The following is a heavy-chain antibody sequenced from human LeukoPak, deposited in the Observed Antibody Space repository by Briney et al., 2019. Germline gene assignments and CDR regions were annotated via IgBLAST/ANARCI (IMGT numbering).Heavy chain of an antibody. Sequence: GGSLRLSCAASGFTFSNYGIHWVRQAPGKGLEWVAVISYDGSNKYYADSVKGRFTISRDNSKNTLYLQMNSLRAEDTAVYYCARARGSSSPYFDYWGQGTLVTVSS. CDR3: ARARGSSSPYFDY. CDR1: GFTFSNYG. CDR2: ISYDGSNK. J-gene: IGHJ4*02. V-gene: IGHV3-30*03. D-gene: IGHD6-6*01.